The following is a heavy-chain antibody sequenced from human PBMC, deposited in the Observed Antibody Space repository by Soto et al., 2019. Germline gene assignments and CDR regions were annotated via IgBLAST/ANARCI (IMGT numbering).Heavy chain of an antibody. CDR1: GDSITNYY. CDR2: IHTTENT. CDR3: ARALRSAAGLLFDF. J-gene: IGHJ4*02. D-gene: IGHD6-13*01. Sequence: SETLSLTCTVSGDSITNYYWSWIRQPAGKGMEWIGRIHTTENTNYNPSLRSRVTMSVDTPNNQFSLNLTSLTAAYTAVYYCARALRSAAGLLFDFSGQGTLVTVSS. V-gene: IGHV4-4*07.